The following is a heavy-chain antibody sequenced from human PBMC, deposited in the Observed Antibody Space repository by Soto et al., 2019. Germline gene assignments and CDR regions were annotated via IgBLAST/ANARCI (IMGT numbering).Heavy chain of an antibody. CDR2: IDTSGST. CDR3: ARGGQDFWSGPFDS. D-gene: IGHD3-3*01. V-gene: IGHV4-4*07. J-gene: IGHJ4*02. Sequence: SETLSLTCTVSGGSLGHYDCNWVPTPAGRGMEWIGSIDTSGSTNYKPSLKSRVTMSVDTSKQEVSMKLSSVTAADTALYYCARGGQDFWSGPFDSWGRGALVTVSS. CDR1: GGSLGHYD.